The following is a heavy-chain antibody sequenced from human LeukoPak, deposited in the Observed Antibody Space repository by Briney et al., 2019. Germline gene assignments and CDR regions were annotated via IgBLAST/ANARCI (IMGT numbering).Heavy chain of an antibody. D-gene: IGHD6-13*01. V-gene: IGHV3-48*01. CDR2: IGPTTNNII. CDR1: GFTFTSYS. CDR3: ARRKAARSRPTFDY. J-gene: IGHJ4*02. Sequence: GGSLRLSCAASGFTFTSYSMNWVRQAPGKGLEWLSYIGPTTNNIIGYADSVKGRFTISRDNGKNSLFLQMNSLRAEDTAVYYCARRKAARSRPTFDYWGQGTLVTVSS.